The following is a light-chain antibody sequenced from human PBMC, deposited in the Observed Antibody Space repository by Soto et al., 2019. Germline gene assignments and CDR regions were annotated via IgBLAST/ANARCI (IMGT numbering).Light chain of an antibody. V-gene: IGKV4-1*01. CDR1: QSVLYSSNNKNY. CDR2: WAS. Sequence: DIVMTQSPDSLAVSLGERATINCKSSQSVLYSSNNKNYLACYQQKPGQPPKLLIYWASTRESGVPDRFSGSGSGKDFPITISSLQAEDVAVYYCQQYYSTPPTFGGGTKVEIK. J-gene: IGKJ4*01. CDR3: QQYYSTPPT.